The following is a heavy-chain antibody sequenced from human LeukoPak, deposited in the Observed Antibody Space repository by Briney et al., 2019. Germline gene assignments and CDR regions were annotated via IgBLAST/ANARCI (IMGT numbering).Heavy chain of an antibody. V-gene: IGHV3-33*01. Sequence: PGGSLRLSCAASGFMFSSSVMHWARQAPGKGLEWVALIWHDGTDIYYTESVKGRFTISRDNAKNSLYLQMNSLRAEDTAVYYCARGRGSNLVNYYYMDVWGKGTTVTVSS. CDR3: ARGRGSNLVNYYYMDV. CDR2: IWHDGTDI. CDR1: GFMFSSSV. J-gene: IGHJ6*03. D-gene: IGHD6-13*01.